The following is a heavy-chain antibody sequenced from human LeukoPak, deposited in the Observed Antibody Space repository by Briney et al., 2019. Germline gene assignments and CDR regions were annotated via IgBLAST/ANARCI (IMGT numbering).Heavy chain of an antibody. CDR1: GGSTSSYY. CDR3: ARGSRMAAAGKGYFQH. D-gene: IGHD6-13*01. Sequence: PSETLSLTCTVSGGSTSSYYWSWIRQPPGKGLEWIGYIYYSGSTNYNPSLKSRVTISVDTSKNQFSLKLSSVTAADTAVYYCARGSRMAAAGKGYFQHWGQGTLVTVSS. J-gene: IGHJ1*01. V-gene: IGHV4-59*01. CDR2: IYYSGST.